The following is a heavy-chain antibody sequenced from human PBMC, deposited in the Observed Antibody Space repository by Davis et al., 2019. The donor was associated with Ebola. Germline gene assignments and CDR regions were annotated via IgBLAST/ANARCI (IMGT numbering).Heavy chain of an antibody. CDR3: ASPGAGSVNYYLLFDY. V-gene: IGHV1-46*01. CDR2: INPSGGST. Sequence: ASVKVSCKASGYTFTSYYMHWVRQAPGQGLEWMGIINPSGGSTSYAQKFRGRVTMTRDTSTSTVYMELSSLRSEDTAVYYCASPGAGSVNYYLLFDYWGQGTLVTVSS. CDR1: GYTFTSYY. D-gene: IGHD3-10*01. J-gene: IGHJ4*02.